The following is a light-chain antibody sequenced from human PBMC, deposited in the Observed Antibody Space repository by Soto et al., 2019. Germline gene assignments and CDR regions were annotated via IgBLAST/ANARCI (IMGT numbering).Light chain of an antibody. CDR1: QSLLHSNGYNY. CDR3: MQALQTPPT. Sequence: DIVMRQTPLSLHVTPGEPAPISCRSSQSLLHSNGYNYLDWYLQKPGQSPQLLIYLGSNRASGVPDRISGSGSGTDYTPEISRVEAEDVGVYYCMQALQTPPTFGQGT. J-gene: IGKJ1*01. CDR2: LGS. V-gene: IGKV2-28*01.